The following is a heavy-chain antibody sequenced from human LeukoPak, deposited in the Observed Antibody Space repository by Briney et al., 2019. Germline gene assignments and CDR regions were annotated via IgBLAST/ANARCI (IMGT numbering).Heavy chain of an antibody. D-gene: IGHD5-18*01. V-gene: IGHV3-21*04. Sequence: GRSLRLSCAASGFTFSSYGIHWVRQAPGKGLEWVSSISPSSHYIYYADSVRGRFTISRDNARNSLYLQMNSLRDEDTAVYYCARDRHTAMVYYYYYMDVWGTGTTVTVSS. J-gene: IGHJ6*03. CDR3: ARDRHTAMVYYYYYMDV. CDR2: ISPSSHYI. CDR1: GFTFSSYG.